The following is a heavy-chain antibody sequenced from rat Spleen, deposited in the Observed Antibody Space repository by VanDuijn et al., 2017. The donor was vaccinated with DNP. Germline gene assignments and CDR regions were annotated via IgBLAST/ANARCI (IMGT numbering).Heavy chain of an antibody. V-gene: IGHV5-29*01. J-gene: IGHJ4*01. Sequence: EVQLVESGGGLVQPGRSLKLSCAASGFTFSNYGMAWVRQGPTKGLEWVATISYDGSSTYYRDSVKGRFTISRDNAKSTLYLQMDSLRSEDTATYYCARHNREYRWAMDAWGQGASVTVSS. D-gene: IGHD1-12*02. CDR3: ARHNREYRWAMDA. CDR2: ISYDGSST. CDR1: GFTFSNYG.